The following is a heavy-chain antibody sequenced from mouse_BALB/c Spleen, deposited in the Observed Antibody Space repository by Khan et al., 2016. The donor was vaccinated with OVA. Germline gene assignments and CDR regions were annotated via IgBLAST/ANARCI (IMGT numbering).Heavy chain of an antibody. CDR3: ARDYYGGSLWFAY. D-gene: IGHD1-1*01. Sequence: EVQLVESGPGLVKPSQSLSLTCSVTGYSITSGYYWNWIRQFPGNKLEWMGSISYDGSNNYSPSLKNRVSITRDNSKNQFFLQLNSVTTEDTATYSCARDYYGGSLWFAYWGQGTLVTVSA. CDR1: GYSITSGYY. J-gene: IGHJ3*01. V-gene: IGHV3-6*02. CDR2: ISYDGSN.